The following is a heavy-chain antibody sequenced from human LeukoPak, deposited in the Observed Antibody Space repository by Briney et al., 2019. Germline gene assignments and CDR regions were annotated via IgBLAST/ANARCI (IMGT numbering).Heavy chain of an antibody. CDR2: IYYSGST. J-gene: IGHJ4*02. CDR3: ARGYYYDSSGYFDY. V-gene: IGHV4-61*01. Sequence: KPSETLSLTCTVSGGSVSSGSHYWSWIRQPPGKGLEWIGYIYYSGSTNYNPSLKSRVTISVDTSKNQFSLKLSSVTAADTAVYYCARGYYYDSSGYFDYWGQGTLVTVSS. CDR1: GGSVSSGSHY. D-gene: IGHD3-22*01.